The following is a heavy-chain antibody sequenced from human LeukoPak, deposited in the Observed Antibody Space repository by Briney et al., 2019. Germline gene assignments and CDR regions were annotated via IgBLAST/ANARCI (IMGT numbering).Heavy chain of an antibody. CDR1: GFTFSNYA. D-gene: IGHD6-19*01. CDR2: TSYDGINK. CDR3: AKDAPHSSGWYY. V-gene: IGHV3-30-3*01. Sequence: GGSLRLSCAASGFTFSNYAMHWVRQAPGKGLEWVAVTSYDGINKYYTDSVKGRFTISRNNSKNTLYLQMNSLRAEDTAVYYCAKDAPHSSGWYYWGQGTLVTVSS. J-gene: IGHJ4*02.